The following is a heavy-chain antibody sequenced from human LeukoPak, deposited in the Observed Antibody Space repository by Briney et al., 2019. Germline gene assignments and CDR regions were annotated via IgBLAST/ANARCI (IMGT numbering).Heavy chain of an antibody. Sequence: SETLSLTCTVSGGSISSSSYYWGWIRQPPGKGLEWIGSIYYSGSTYYNPSLKSRVTISVDTSKNQFSLKLSSVTAADTAVYYCARHRGRSSSSGAYSDYWGQGTLVTVSS. V-gene: IGHV4-39*01. CDR1: GGSISSSSYY. J-gene: IGHJ4*02. D-gene: IGHD6-6*01. CDR3: ARHRGRSSSSGAYSDY. CDR2: IYYSGST.